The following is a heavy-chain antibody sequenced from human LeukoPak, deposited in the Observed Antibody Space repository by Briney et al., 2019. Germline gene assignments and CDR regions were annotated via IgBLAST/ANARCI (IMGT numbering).Heavy chain of an antibody. CDR2: INPKSGGT. D-gene: IGHD1-26*01. Sequence: ASVKVSCKASGYTFIDYYIHWVRQAPGQGLEWMGRINPKSGGTNHAQKFQGRVTMTRDTSISTAYMELSSLRSDGTAVYFCARETYNGRYYYFDYWGQGTLVTVSS. CDR1: GYTFIDYY. CDR3: ARETYNGRYYYFDY. J-gene: IGHJ4*02. V-gene: IGHV1-2*06.